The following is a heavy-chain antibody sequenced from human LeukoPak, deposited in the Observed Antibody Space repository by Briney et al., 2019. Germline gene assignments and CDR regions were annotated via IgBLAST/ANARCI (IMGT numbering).Heavy chain of an antibody. V-gene: IGHV4-39*07. J-gene: IGHJ4*02. Sequence: KPSETLSLTCTVSGGSISSSTYYWGWIRQPPGKGLEWIGSIYYSGSTYYNPSLKSRVTISVDTSKNQFSLKLSSVTAADTAVYYCVRDGYLAVDYWGQGTLVTVSS. CDR2: IYYSGST. CDR1: GGSISSSTYY. D-gene: IGHD2-2*03. CDR3: VRDGYLAVDY.